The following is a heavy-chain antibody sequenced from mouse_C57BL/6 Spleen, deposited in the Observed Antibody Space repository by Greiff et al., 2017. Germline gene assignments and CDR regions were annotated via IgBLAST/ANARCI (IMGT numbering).Heavy chain of an antibody. CDR1: GYTFTGYW. CDR3: ARSLLFFDY. V-gene: IGHV1-9*01. Sequence: VQLKESGAELMKPGASVKLSCKATGYTFTGYWIEWVKQRPGHGLEWIGEILPGSGSTNSNEKFKGKATFTADTSSNTAYMQLSSLTTEDSAIYYCARSLLFFDYWGQGTTLTVSS. J-gene: IGHJ2*01. CDR2: ILPGSGST.